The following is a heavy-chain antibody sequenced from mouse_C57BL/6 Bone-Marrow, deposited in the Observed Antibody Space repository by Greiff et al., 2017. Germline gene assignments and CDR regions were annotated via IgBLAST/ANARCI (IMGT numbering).Heavy chain of an antibody. CDR1: GFTFSDYY. J-gene: IGHJ4*01. CDR3: ARPTTVVAPDY. D-gene: IGHD1-1*01. CDR2: ISNGGGST. V-gene: IGHV5-12*01. Sequence: EVKVVESGGGLVQPGGSLKLSCAASGFTFSDYYMYWVRQTPEKRLEWVAYISNGGGSTYYPDTVKGRFTISRDNAKNTLYLQMSRLKSEDTAMYYCARPTTVVAPDYWGQGTSVTVSS.